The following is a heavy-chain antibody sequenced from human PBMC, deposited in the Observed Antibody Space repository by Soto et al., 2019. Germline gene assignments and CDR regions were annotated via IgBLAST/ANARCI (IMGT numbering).Heavy chain of an antibody. CDR1: GGTFSSYT. V-gene: IGHV1-69*02. CDR3: APVVPGELSLVY. CDR2: IIPILGIA. Sequence: QVQLVQSGAEVKKPGSSVKVSCKASGGTFSSYTISWVRQAPGQGLEWMGRIIPILGIANYAQKFQGRVTITADKSTSTAYMELSSLRSEDTAVYYCAPVVPGELSLVYWGQGTLVTVSS. J-gene: IGHJ4*02. D-gene: IGHD3-16*02.